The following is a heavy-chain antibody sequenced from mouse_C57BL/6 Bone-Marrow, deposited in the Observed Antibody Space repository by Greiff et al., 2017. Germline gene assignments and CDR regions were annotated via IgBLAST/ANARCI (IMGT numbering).Heavy chain of an antibody. CDR1: GYAFTNYL. V-gene: IGHV1-54*01. J-gene: IGHJ2*01. Sequence: QVQLQQSGAELVRPGTSVKVSCKASGYAFTNYLIEWVKQRPGQGLEWIGVINPGSGGTNYNEKFKGKATLTADKSSSTAYMQISSLTSEDSAVDFCAREELGEGYYFDYWGQGTTLTVSS. CDR3: AREELGEGYYFDY. CDR2: INPGSGGT. D-gene: IGHD4-1*01.